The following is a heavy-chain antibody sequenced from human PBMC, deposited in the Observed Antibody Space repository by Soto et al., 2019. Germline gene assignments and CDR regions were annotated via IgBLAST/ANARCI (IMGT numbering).Heavy chain of an antibody. CDR2: ISARGGRS. CDR3: ATGSIEYSASVDN. J-gene: IGHJ4*02. D-gene: IGHD5-12*01. CDR1: GFSFSSYA. Sequence: DVQLLESGGGLVQPGGSLRLSCAASGFSFSSYAMVWVRQAPGKGLEWVAVISARGGRSYFADSVKGRVTLSRDNSKNVLYLEMISLRAEDTAIYFCATGSIEYSASVDNWGQGALVVGSS. V-gene: IGHV3-23*01.